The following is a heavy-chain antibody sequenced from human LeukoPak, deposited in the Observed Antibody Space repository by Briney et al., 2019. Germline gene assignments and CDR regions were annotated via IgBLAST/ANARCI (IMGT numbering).Heavy chain of an antibody. Sequence: GASVKVSCKASGYTFTSYGISWVRQAPGQGLEWMGWISAYNGNTNYAQKLQGRVTMTTDTSTSTAYMELRSLRSDDTAVYYCARIRLTIFGVVINGFDYWGQGTLVTVSS. D-gene: IGHD3-3*01. CDR1: GYTFTSYG. V-gene: IGHV1-18*01. J-gene: IGHJ4*02. CDR3: ARIRLTIFGVVINGFDY. CDR2: ISAYNGNT.